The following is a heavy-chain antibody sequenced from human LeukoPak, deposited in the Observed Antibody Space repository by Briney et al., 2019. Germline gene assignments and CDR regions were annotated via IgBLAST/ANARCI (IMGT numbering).Heavy chain of an antibody. CDR2: ICGSGDI. V-gene: IGHV3-23*01. Sequence: GGSLRLSCAASGFTFSNYAMSWVRQAPGKGLEWVSSICGSGDIYYADSVKGRFTISRDDPRSTLYLRMSSLRVEDTAVYFCARDDEGDCSTPSCYKWFDPWGQGTLVTVSS. CDR1: GFTFSNYA. D-gene: IGHD2-8*01. CDR3: ARDDEGDCSTPSCYKWFDP. J-gene: IGHJ5*02.